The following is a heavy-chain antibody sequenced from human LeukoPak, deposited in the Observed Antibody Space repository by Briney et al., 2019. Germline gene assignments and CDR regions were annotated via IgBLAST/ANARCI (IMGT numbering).Heavy chain of an antibody. Sequence: GGSLRLSCAASGFTFSSYAMHWVRQAPGRRLEWVAVISYDGSNKYYADSVKGRFTISRDTSKNTLYLQMNSLRAEDTAVYYCARDRIAGFGELSRFDYWGQGTLVTVSS. V-gene: IGHV3-30*04. J-gene: IGHJ4*02. CDR1: GFTFSSYA. D-gene: IGHD3-10*01. CDR2: ISYDGSNK. CDR3: ARDRIAGFGELSRFDY.